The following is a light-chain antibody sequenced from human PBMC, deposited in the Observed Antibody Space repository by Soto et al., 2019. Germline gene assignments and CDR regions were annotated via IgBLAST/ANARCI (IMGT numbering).Light chain of an antibody. Sequence: QSVLTQPPSVSAAPGQKVTISCSGSSSNIGNNYVSWYQQLPGTAPKLLIYENNKRPSGIPDPFSGSKSGTSATLGITGLQTGDEADYYCGTWDSSLSAEFGGGTKLTVL. CDR3: GTWDSSLSAE. J-gene: IGLJ2*01. CDR2: ENN. V-gene: IGLV1-51*02. CDR1: SSNIGNNY.